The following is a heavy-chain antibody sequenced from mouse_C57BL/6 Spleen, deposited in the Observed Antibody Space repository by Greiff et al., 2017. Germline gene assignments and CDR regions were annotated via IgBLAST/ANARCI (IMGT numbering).Heavy chain of an antibody. CDR1: GFTFSNYW. D-gene: IGHD3-2*02. V-gene: IGHV6-3*01. CDR2: IRLKSDNYAT. Sequence: EVKVEESGGGLVQPGGSMKLSCVASGFTFSNYWMNWVRQSPEKGLEWVAQIRLKSDNYATHYAESVKGRFTISRDDSKSSVYLQMNNLRAEDTGIYYCTDSSGYVRYFDYWGQGTTLTVSS. J-gene: IGHJ2*01. CDR3: TDSSGYVRYFDY.